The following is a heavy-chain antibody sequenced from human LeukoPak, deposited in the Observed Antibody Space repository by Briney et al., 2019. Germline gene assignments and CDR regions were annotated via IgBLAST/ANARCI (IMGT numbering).Heavy chain of an antibody. CDR3: ARSSVYDSSGYYLYYFDY. CDR1: GGTFSSYA. V-gene: IGHV1-69*06. D-gene: IGHD3-22*01. Sequence: SVKVSCKASGGTFSSYAISWVRQAPGQGLEWMGGIIRIFGTANYAQKFQGRVTITADKSTSTAYMELSSLRSEDTAVYYCARSSVYDSSGYYLYYFDYWGQGTLVTVSS. CDR2: IIRIFGTA. J-gene: IGHJ4*02.